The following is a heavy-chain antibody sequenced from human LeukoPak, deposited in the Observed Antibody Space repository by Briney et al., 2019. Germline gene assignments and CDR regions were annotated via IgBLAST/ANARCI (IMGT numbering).Heavy chain of an antibody. CDR3: ARLIRGF. CDR1: GGSFSDYY. J-gene: IGHJ4*02. V-gene: IGHV4-34*01. Sequence: SETLSLTCAVYGGSFSDYYWSWIRQPPGKGLEWIGEINHSGSTNYNPSLKSRVTISVDTSKNQFSLKLSSVTAADTAVYYCARLIRGFWGQGTLVTVSS. D-gene: IGHD3-22*01. CDR2: INHSGST.